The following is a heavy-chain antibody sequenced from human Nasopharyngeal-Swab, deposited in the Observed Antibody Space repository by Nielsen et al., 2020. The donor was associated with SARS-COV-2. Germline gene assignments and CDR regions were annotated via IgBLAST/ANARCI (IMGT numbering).Heavy chain of an antibody. CDR3: AGGGYGDYDAYYYGMDV. Sequence: GESLKISCAASGFTFSSYEMNWVRQAPGKGLEWVSYISSSGSTIYYADSVKGRFTISRDNAKNSLYLQMNSLRAEDTAVYYCAGGGYGDYDAYYYGMDVWGQGTTVTVSS. CDR2: ISSSGSTI. J-gene: IGHJ6*02. V-gene: IGHV3-48*03. CDR1: GFTFSSYE. D-gene: IGHD4-17*01.